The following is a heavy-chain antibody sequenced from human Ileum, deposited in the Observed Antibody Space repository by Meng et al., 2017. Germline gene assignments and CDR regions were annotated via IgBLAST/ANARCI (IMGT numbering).Heavy chain of an antibody. CDR3: AKNGAYCLES. CDR2: IFHGGNI. CDR1: GGSINTNNW. Sequence: QMDLQVSGPGLVKPSGAWSLPCAVSGGSINTNNWWSWVRQPPGKGLEWIGEIFHGGNINYSPSLESRVTMSVDKSTNHFSLRLTSLTAADTAVYYCAKNGAYCLESWGQGTLVTVSS. D-gene: IGHD2-21*01. V-gene: IGHV4-4*02. J-gene: IGHJ4*02.